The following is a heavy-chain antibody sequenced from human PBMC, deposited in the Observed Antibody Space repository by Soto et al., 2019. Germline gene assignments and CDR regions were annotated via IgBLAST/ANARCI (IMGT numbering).Heavy chain of an antibody. Sequence: PGGSLRLSCAASGFTFSSYYMSWVRQAPGKGLEWVSAISGSGGSTYYADSVKGRFTISRDNSKSTLYLQVNSMRAEDTAVYYCANGVQLGPFDSWGQGTLVTVSS. D-gene: IGHD1-1*01. CDR3: ANGVQLGPFDS. V-gene: IGHV3-23*01. CDR2: ISGSGGST. CDR1: GFTFSSYY. J-gene: IGHJ4*02.